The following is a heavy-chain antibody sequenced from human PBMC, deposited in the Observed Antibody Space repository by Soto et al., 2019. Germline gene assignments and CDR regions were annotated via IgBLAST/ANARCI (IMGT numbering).Heavy chain of an antibody. CDR2: ISSSSSYI. CDR1: GFTFSSYS. D-gene: IGHD3-16*01. V-gene: IGHV3-21*01. Sequence: EVQLVESGGGLVKPGGYLRLSCAASGFTFSSYSMNWVRQAPGTGLEWVSSISSSSSYIYYADSVKGRFTISRDNAKNSLYLQMNSLRAEDTAVYYCARGGGDYIWGNYYWGQGTLVTVSS. J-gene: IGHJ4*02. CDR3: ARGGGDYIWGNYY.